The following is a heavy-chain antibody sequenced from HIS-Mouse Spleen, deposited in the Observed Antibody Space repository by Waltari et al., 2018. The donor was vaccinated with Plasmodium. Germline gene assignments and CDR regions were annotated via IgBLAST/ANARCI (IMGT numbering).Heavy chain of an antibody. CDR3: ARDGPGETSFDY. V-gene: IGHV1-2*02. Sequence: QVQLVQSGAEVKKPGASVKVSCKASGYTFTGYYMHWVRPAPGQGLEWMGWINPNSGVTNYAQKFQGRVTMTRDTAISTAYMELSRLRSDDTAVYYCARDGPGETSFDYWGQGTLVTVSS. CDR2: INPNSGVT. CDR1: GYTFTGYY. J-gene: IGHJ4*02. D-gene: IGHD3-16*01.